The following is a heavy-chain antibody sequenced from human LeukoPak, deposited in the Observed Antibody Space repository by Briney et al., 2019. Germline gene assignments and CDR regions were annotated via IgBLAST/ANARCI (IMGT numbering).Heavy chain of an antibody. CDR1: GGSISSNNYY. V-gene: IGHV4-61*01. CDR3: AREAAAGYFDY. Sequence: SVTLSLTCTVSGGSISSNNYYWGWIRQPPGKGLEWIGYIYYSGSTNYNPSLKSRVTISVDTSKNQFSLKLSSVTAADTAVYYCAREAAAGYFDYWGQGTLVTVSS. D-gene: IGHD6-13*01. CDR2: IYYSGST. J-gene: IGHJ4*02.